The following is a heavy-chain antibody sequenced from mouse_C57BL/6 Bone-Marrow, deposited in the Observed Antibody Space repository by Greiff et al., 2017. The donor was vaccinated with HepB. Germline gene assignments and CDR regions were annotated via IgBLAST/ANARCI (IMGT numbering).Heavy chain of an antibody. Sequence: VQLQQPGAELVRPGTSVKLSCKASGYTFTSYWMHWVKQRPGQGLEWIGVIDPSDSYTNYNQKFKGKATLTVDTSSSTAYMQLSSLTSEDSAVYYCARGEYYYGDWGQGTTLTVSS. CDR3: ARGEYYYGD. CDR2: IDPSDSYT. CDR1: GYTFTSYW. D-gene: IGHD1-1*01. V-gene: IGHV1-59*01. J-gene: IGHJ2*01.